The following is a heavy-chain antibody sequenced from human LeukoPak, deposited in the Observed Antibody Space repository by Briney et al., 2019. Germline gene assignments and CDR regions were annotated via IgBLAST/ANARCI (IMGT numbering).Heavy chain of an antibody. D-gene: IGHD2-2*01. CDR3: AKGLRSSTSCYDY. V-gene: IGHV3-21*04. CDR2: ISSSSSYI. CDR1: GFTFSSYS. Sequence: GGPLRLSCAASGFTFSSYSMNWVRQAPGKGLEWVSSISSSSSYIYYADSVKGRFTISRDNSKNTLYLQMNSLRAEDTAVYYCAKGLRSSTSCYDYWGQGTLVTVSS. J-gene: IGHJ4*02.